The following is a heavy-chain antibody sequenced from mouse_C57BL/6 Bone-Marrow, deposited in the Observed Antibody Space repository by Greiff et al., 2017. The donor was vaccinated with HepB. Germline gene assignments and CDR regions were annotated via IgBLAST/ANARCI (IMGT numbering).Heavy chain of an antibody. CDR1: GYSITSGYY. J-gene: IGHJ3*01. CDR3: AREEGYDYDWFAY. CDR2: ISYDGSN. D-gene: IGHD2-4*01. Sequence: DVKLQESGPGLVKPSQSLSLTCSVTGYSITSGYYWNWIRQFPGNKLEWMGYISYDGSNNYNPSLKNRISITRDTSKNQFFLKLNSVTTEDTATYYCAREEGYDYDWFAYWGQGTLVTVSA. V-gene: IGHV3-6*01.